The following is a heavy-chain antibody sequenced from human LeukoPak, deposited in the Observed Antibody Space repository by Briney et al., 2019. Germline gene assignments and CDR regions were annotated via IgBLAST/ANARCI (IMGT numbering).Heavy chain of an antibody. D-gene: IGHD3-16*02. CDR2: INHSGST. Sequence: PSETLSLTCTVSGGSISTSNYYWGWIRQPPGKGLEWIGEINHSGSTNYNPSLKSRVTISVDTSKNQFSLKLSSVTAADTAVYYCARTYYDYVWGSYRLYYFDYWGQGTLVTVSS. CDR3: ARTYYDYVWGSYRLYYFDY. V-gene: IGHV4-39*07. J-gene: IGHJ4*02. CDR1: GGSISTSNYY.